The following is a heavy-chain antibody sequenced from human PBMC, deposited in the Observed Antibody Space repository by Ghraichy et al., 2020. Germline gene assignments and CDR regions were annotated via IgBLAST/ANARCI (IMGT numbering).Heavy chain of an antibody. V-gene: IGHV2-5*02. Sequence: SGPTLVKPTQTLTLTCTFSGFSLSTSGVGVGWIRQPPGKALEWLALIYWDDDKRYSPSLKSRLTITKDTSKNQVVLTMTNMDPVDTATYYCARHGQGIDYGDFDDAFDIWGQGTMVTVSS. J-gene: IGHJ3*02. CDR2: IYWDDDK. D-gene: IGHD4-17*01. CDR3: ARHGQGIDYGDFDDAFDI. CDR1: GFSLSTSGVG.